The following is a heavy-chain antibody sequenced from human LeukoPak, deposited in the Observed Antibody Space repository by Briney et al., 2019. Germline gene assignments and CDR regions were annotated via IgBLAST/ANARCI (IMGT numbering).Heavy chain of an antibody. CDR3: ARHKDDYDDYVWNY. D-gene: IGHD4-17*01. J-gene: IGHJ4*02. V-gene: IGHV4-39*01. Sequence: KASETLSLTCTVSGISLNSNDYYWGWIRQPPGKGLEWIGSVFYTGSTYYNPSLKSRVTISIDTSKNQFSLRLRSVTAADTAVYYCARHKDDYDDYVWNYWGQGAPVTVSS. CDR1: GISLNSNDYY. CDR2: VFYTGST.